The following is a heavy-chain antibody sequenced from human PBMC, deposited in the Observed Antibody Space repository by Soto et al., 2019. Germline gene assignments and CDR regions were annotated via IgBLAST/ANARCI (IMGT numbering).Heavy chain of an antibody. V-gene: IGHV3-33*01. CDR3: ARDGAGWSALDS. Sequence: QMQLVESGGAVVQPGRSLRLSCATSGFTFSSYGMHWVRQAPGKGLEWVAIIWYDGTTKHYADSVKGRFTISRDNSKNTLYLQMDNVRVDDTAVYYCARDGAGWSALDSWGLGTRVSVSS. D-gene: IGHD6-19*01. CDR2: IWYDGTTK. CDR1: GFTFSSYG. J-gene: IGHJ4*02.